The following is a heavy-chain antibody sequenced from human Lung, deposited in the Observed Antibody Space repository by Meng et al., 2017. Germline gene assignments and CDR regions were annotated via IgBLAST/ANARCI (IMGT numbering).Heavy chain of an antibody. CDR1: GGSFSDYY. CDR2: INHSGST. V-gene: IGHV4-34*01. CDR3: ARGPTTMAHDFDY. Sequence: QGQLQQWGAGLLKPSETLSLTCVVPGGSFSDYYWSWIRQPPGKGLEWIGEINHSGSTNYNPSLESRATISVDTSQNNLSLKLSSATAADSAVYYCARGPTTMAHDFDYWGQGTLVTVSS. J-gene: IGHJ4*02. D-gene: IGHD4-11*01.